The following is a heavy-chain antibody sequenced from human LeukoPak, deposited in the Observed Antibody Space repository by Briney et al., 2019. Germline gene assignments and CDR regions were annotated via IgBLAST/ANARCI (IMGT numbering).Heavy chain of an antibody. J-gene: IGHJ4*02. Sequence: GGGPRLSFAAPGFPFRSYRIKWVRQAPGKGRGWGSYISSSSSTIYYADSVKGRFTISRDNAKNSLYLQMNSLRAEDTAVYYCARVIYSSGLHFDYWGQGTLVTVSS. D-gene: IGHD6-19*01. CDR1: GFPFRSYR. CDR2: ISSSSSTI. V-gene: IGHV3-48*01. CDR3: ARVIYSSGLHFDY.